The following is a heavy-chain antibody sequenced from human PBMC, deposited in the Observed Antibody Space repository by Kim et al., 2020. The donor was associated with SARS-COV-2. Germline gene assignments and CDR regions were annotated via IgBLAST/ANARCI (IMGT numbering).Heavy chain of an antibody. CDR1: GFSFSGSI. V-gene: IGHV3-73*01. J-gene: IGHJ4*02. CDR2: IRNKADSYAT. Sequence: GGSLRLSCAASGFSFSGSIMHWVRQASGKGLEWVGRIRNKADSYATAYAASVKGRFTISRDDSKNTAYLQMNGLKAEDTAVYYCTSLSNYWGQGTLVTVS. CDR3: TSLSNY.